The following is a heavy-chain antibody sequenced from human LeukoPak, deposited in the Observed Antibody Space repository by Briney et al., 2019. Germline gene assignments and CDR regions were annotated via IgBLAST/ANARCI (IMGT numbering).Heavy chain of an antibody. J-gene: IGHJ3*02. Sequence: SETLSLTCTVSGGSISSYYWSWIRQPPGKGLEWIGYIYYSGSTNYNPSLKSRVTISVDTSKNQFSLKLSSVTAADTAVYYRARGITMIVGGDAFDIWGQGTMVTVSS. CDR1: GGSISSYY. CDR2: IYYSGST. CDR3: ARGITMIVGGDAFDI. D-gene: IGHD3-22*01. V-gene: IGHV4-59*08.